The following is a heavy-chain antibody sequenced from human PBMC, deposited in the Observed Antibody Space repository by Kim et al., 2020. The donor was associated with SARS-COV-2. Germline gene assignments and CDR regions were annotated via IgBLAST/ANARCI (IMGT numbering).Heavy chain of an antibody. CDR3: ARGGGWSSGDSYYG. D-gene: IGHD3-22*01. V-gene: IGHV1-2*02. J-gene: IGHJ6*01. CDR2: MDPGSGGA. Sequence: ASVKVSCKTSGYSFSGYDMNWVRQAPGQGLEWMGGMDPGSGGANYAQKFQGRVTMTRDKSTSTAYMELSSLRSEDTAVYYCARGGGWSSGDSYYG. CDR1: GYSFSGYD.